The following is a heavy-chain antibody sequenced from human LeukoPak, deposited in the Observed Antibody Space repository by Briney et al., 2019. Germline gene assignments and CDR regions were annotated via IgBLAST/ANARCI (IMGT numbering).Heavy chain of an antibody. Sequence: GGSLRLSCAASGFTFSDYYMSWIRQAPGKGLEWVSYISSSGSTIYYADSVKGRFTISRDNAKNSLYLQMNSLRAEDTAVYYCATWYSSGSNAFDIWGQGTMVTVSS. J-gene: IGHJ3*02. CDR2: ISSSGSTI. CDR1: GFTFSDYY. V-gene: IGHV3-11*01. CDR3: ATWYSSGSNAFDI. D-gene: IGHD6-19*01.